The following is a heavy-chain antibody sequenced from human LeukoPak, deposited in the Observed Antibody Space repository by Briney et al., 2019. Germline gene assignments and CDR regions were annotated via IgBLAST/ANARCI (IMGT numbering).Heavy chain of an antibody. V-gene: IGHV4-39*07. J-gene: IGHJ6*03. CDR3: ARETREWELLTYYYYYMDV. D-gene: IGHD1-26*01. CDR1: GGSISSSSYY. CDR2: IYYSGST. Sequence: SETLSLTCTVSGGSISSSSYYWGWIRQPPGKGLEWIGSIYYSGSTYYNPSLKSRVTISVDTSKNQFSLKLSSVTAADTAVYYCARETREWELLTYYYYYMDVWGKGTTVTVFS.